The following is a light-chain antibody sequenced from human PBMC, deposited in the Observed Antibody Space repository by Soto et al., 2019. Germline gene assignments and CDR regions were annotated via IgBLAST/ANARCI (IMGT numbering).Light chain of an antibody. V-gene: IGKV3-20*01. Sequence: EIVLTQSPGTLSLSPGERATLSCRASQSVRSNYLAWYQQKPGQAPRLLIYGASSRATGIPDRFSGTGSGIDFTLTISRLEPEDFAVYYCQQYGGSPYTVGQGTKLEIK. CDR3: QQYGGSPYT. J-gene: IGKJ2*01. CDR2: GAS. CDR1: QSVRSNY.